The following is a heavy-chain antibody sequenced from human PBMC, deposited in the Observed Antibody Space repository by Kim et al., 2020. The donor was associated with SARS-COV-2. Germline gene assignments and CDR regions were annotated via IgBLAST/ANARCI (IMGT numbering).Heavy chain of an antibody. V-gene: IGHV3-30*04. D-gene: IGHD5-12*01. Sequence: GGSLRLSCVTSGLYAIHWFRQAPGQGPGKGAAWSVEGYSKYFADSVKGRFTISSDDSRNTVWLQLNHLRDDDSAMYDCVTDGGTGGRCGYFDNWGQGTLVTVSS. J-gene: IGHJ4*02. CDR3: VTDGGTGGRCGYFDN. CDR1: GLYA. CDR2: WSVEGYSK.